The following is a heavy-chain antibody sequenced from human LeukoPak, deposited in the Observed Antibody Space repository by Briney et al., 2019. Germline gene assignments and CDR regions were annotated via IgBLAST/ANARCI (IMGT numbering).Heavy chain of an antibody. CDR2: IRSKAYGGTT. Sequence: GGSLRLSCTASGFTFGDYAMSWVRQAPGKGLEWVGFIRSKAYGGTTEYAASVKGRFTISRDDSKSIAYLQMNSLKTEDTAVYYCSRGNIWLEVVYWGQGTLVTVSS. J-gene: IGHJ4*02. CDR3: SRGNIWLEVVY. V-gene: IGHV3-49*04. CDR1: GFTFGDYA. D-gene: IGHD5-18*01.